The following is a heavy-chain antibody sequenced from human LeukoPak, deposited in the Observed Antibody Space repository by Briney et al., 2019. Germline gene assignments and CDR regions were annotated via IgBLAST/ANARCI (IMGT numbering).Heavy chain of an antibody. CDR2: MNPNSGNT. Sequence: ASVKVSCKASGYTFTSYDINWVRQATGQGLEWMGWMNPNSGNTGYAQKFQGRVTMTRDTSTSTVYMELSSLRSEDTAVYYCARGRTTVDYWGQGTLVTVSS. CDR3: ARGRTTVDY. V-gene: IGHV1-8*01. J-gene: IGHJ4*02. D-gene: IGHD4-11*01. CDR1: GYTFTSYD.